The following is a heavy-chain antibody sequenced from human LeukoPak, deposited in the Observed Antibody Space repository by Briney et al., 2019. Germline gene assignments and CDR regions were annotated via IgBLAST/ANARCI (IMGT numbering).Heavy chain of an antibody. V-gene: IGHV3-23*01. CDR1: GFTFSSYA. CDR3: AKGIRYSSSWAFDY. CDR2: ISGSGGST. Sequence: GGSLRLSCAASGFTFSSYAMSWVRQAPGKGLEWVSAISGSGGSTYYADSVKGRFTISRGNSKNTLYLQMNSLRAEDTAVYYCAKGIRYSSSWAFDYWGQGTLVTVSS. J-gene: IGHJ4*02. D-gene: IGHD6-13*01.